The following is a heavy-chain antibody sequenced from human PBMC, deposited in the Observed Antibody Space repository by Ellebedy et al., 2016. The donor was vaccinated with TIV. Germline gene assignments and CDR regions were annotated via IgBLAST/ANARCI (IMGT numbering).Heavy chain of an antibody. J-gene: IGHJ6*02. CDR3: TRFEIISGGGYGMDV. V-gene: IGHV3-13*01. CDR2: IDNAGDT. Sequence: GESLKIYXAASGFTFSRYDMHWVRQSTRKGLEWVASIDNAGDTYYPGSVKGRFTISRENAKNSLYLQMNSLRVEDTAVYYCTRFEIISGGGYGMDVWGQGTTVTVSS. D-gene: IGHD3-16*01. CDR1: GFTFSRYD.